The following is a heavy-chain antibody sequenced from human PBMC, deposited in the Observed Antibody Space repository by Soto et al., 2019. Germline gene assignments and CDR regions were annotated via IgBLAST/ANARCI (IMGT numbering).Heavy chain of an antibody. V-gene: IGHV4-59*01. CDR3: ARGPNYDFWSGYFRG. D-gene: IGHD3-3*01. CDR1: GGSISSYY. J-gene: IGHJ4*02. Sequence: SETLSLTCTVSGGSISSYYWSWIRQPPGKGLEWIGYIYYTGSTNYNPSLKSRVTMSVDKSKNQFSLKLSSVTAADTAVYYCARGPNYDFWSGYFRGWGQGTLVTVSS. CDR2: IYYTGST.